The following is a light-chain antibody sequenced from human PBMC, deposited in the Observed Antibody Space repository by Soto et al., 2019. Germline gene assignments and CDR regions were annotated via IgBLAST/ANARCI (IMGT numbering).Light chain of an antibody. CDR3: QSYDTSLSGSYV. CDR2: ANS. J-gene: IGLJ1*01. CDR1: TSNIGAGYD. V-gene: IGLV1-40*01. Sequence: VLTQPPSVSGAPGQRVIVSCTGSTSNIGAGYDVHWYQQLPGTSPKLLIFANSNRPSGVPDRFSASRSGSSASLTITGIQAEDEADYYCQSYDTSLSGSYVFGSGTKVTVL.